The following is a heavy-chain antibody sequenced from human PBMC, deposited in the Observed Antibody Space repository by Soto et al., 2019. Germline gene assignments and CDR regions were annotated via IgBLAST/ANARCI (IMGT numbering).Heavy chain of an antibody. CDR3: ARALYYDILTGYYRGPLDY. J-gene: IGHJ4*02. CDR2: INPSGGST. CDR1: GYTFTSYY. D-gene: IGHD3-9*01. Sequence: GASVKVSCKASGYTFTSYYMHWVRQAPGQGLEWMGIINPSGGSTSYAQKFQGRVTMTRDTSTSTVYMELSSLRSEDTAVYYCARALYYDILTGYYRGPLDYWGQGTLVTVS. V-gene: IGHV1-46*01.